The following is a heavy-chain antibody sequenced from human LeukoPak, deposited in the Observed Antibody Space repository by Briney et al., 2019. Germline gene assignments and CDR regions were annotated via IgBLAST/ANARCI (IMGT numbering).Heavy chain of an antibody. CDR1: GYTFTSYG. V-gene: IGHV1-18*01. J-gene: IGHJ2*01. CDR2: ISAYNGNT. Sequence: ASVKVSCKASGYTFTSYGISWVRQAPGQGLEWMGWISAYNGNTNYAQKLQGRVTMTTDTSTSTAYMELRSLRSDDTAVYYCASSSSSWSRANWYFDLWGRGTLVTVSS. CDR3: ASSSSSWSRANWYFDL. D-gene: IGHD6-13*01.